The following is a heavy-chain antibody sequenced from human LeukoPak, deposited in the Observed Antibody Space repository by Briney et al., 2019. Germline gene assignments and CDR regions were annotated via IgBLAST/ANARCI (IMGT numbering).Heavy chain of an antibody. V-gene: IGHV3-48*04. Sequence: GGSLRLSCAASGFTFSNAWMSWVRQAPGKGLEWVSYISSSSSTIYYADSVKGRFTISRDNAKNSLYLQMNSLRAEDTAVYYCDLHCSSSSCYLYGMDVWGQGTTVTVSS. CDR1: GFTFSNAW. J-gene: IGHJ6*02. CDR2: ISSSSSTI. CDR3: DLHCSSSSCYLYGMDV. D-gene: IGHD2-2*01.